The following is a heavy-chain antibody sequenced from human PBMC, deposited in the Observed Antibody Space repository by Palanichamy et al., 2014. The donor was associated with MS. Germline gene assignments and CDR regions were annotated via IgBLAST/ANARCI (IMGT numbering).Heavy chain of an antibody. Sequence: VQLVEFGGGLVQPGGSLRLSCAASGFSFGDYVMHWVRQAPGKGLEWVSGISYDSGSVGYADSVKGRFTVSRDNAKNFPYLQMNGLRAEDTALYYCAKDKGTGRDHPHYNGMDVWGQGTTVTVSS. J-gene: IGHJ6*02. CDR2: ISYDSGSV. V-gene: IGHV3-9*01. CDR3: AKDKGTGRDHPHYNGMDV. CDR1: GFSFGDYV. D-gene: IGHD2-15*01.